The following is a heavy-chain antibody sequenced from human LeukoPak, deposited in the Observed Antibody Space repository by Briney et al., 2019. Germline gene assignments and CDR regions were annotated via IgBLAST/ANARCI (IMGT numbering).Heavy chain of an antibody. CDR2: IYPGDSDT. CDR3: ASSPQQQLQNPYFDY. CDR1: GYTFTSYW. Sequence: HGESLKISGTTSGYTFTSYWIGWVRQMPGKGLEWMGIIYPGDSDTRYSPSLQGQVTISADKSISTAYLQWSSLKASDTAMYYCASSPQQQLQNPYFDYWGQGTLVTVSS. J-gene: IGHJ4*02. D-gene: IGHD6-13*01. V-gene: IGHV5-51*01.